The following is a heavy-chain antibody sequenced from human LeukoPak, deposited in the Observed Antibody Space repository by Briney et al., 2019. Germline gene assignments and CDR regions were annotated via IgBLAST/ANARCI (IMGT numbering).Heavy chain of an antibody. V-gene: IGHV1-69*06. J-gene: IGHJ6*03. CDR1: GGTFSSYA. Sequence: ASVKVSCKASGGTFSSYAISWVRQAPGQGLEWMGGIIPIFGTANYAQKFQGRVTITADKSTSTAYMELSSLRSEDTAVYYCARAYNLIAAARYYYYYYIDVWGKGTTFTVSS. CDR2: IIPIFGTA. D-gene: IGHD6-13*01. CDR3: ARAYNLIAAARYYYYYYIDV.